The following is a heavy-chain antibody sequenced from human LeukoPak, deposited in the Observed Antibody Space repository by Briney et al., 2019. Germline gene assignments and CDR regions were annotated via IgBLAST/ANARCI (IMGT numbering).Heavy chain of an antibody. CDR1: GGTFSSYA. V-gene: IGHV1-8*03. CDR2: MNPNSGNT. Sequence: ASVKVSCKASGGTFSSYAINWVRQATGQGLEWMGWMNPNSGNTGYAQKFQGRVTITRNTSISTAYMELSSLRSEDTAVYYCARDRGYSGYDSVPLDYWGQGTLVTVSS. D-gene: IGHD5-12*01. CDR3: ARDRGYSGYDSVPLDY. J-gene: IGHJ4*02.